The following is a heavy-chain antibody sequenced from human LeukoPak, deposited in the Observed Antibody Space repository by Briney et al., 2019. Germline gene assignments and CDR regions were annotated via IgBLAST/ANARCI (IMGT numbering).Heavy chain of an antibody. D-gene: IGHD4-17*01. CDR3: ARRAGEYSHPYDY. V-gene: IGHV3-53*01. J-gene: IGHJ4*02. CDR2: IYSGGNT. Sequence: GGSLRLSCTVSGFTVSSNSMSWVRQAPGKGLEWVSFIYSGGNTHYSDSVKGRFTISRDNSKNTLYLQMNSLRAEDTAVYYCARRAGEYSHPYDYWGQGTPVTVSS. CDR1: GFTVSSNS.